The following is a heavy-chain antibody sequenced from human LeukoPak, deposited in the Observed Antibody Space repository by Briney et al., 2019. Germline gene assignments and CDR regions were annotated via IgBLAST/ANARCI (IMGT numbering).Heavy chain of an antibody. Sequence: KSSETLSLTCAVYGGSFSGYYWSWIRQPPGKGLEWIGEINHSGSTNYNPSLKSRVTISVDTSKNQFSLKLSSVTAADTAVYYCARGRYNWNHLGYFDYWGQGTLVTVSS. V-gene: IGHV4-34*01. D-gene: IGHD1-20*01. J-gene: IGHJ4*02. CDR2: INHSGST. CDR3: ARGRYNWNHLGYFDY. CDR1: GGSFSGYY.